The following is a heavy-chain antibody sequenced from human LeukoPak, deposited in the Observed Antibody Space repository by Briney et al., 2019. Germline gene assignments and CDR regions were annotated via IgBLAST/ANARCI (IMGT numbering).Heavy chain of an antibody. CDR2: INPDGSST. CDR1: GFTFSNYW. Sequence: GGSLRLSCVASGFTFSNYWMHWVRQDPGKGLVWVSRINPDGSSTSYVDSVKGRFTVSRDNAKSTVYLQMTSLRAEDTAVYYCAELGITMIGGVWGKGTTVTISS. D-gene: IGHD3-10*02. V-gene: IGHV3-74*01. CDR3: AELGITMIGGV. J-gene: IGHJ6*04.